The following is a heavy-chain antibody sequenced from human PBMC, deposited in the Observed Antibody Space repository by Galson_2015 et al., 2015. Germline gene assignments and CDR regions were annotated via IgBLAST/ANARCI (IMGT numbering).Heavy chain of an antibody. Sequence: SVKVSCKASGYTFTGYYMHWVRQAPGQGLEWMGWINPNSGGTNYAQKFQGWVTMTRDTSISTAYMELSRLRSDDTAVYYCARYGPTYYDFWSGFSSTGGFDPWGQGTLVTVSS. CDR1: GYTFTGYY. D-gene: IGHD3-3*01. V-gene: IGHV1-2*04. CDR3: ARYGPTYYDFWSGFSSTGGFDP. CDR2: INPNSGGT. J-gene: IGHJ5*02.